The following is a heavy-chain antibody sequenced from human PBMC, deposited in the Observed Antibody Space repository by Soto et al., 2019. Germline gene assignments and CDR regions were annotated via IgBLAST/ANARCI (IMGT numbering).Heavy chain of an antibody. CDR3: AREGDRYGTVCFDS. Sequence: EVQLLDSGGGLVQPGGSLRLSCAASGFTFSSYGMSWVRQAPGKGLEWVAGIPVIGERRYYADSVKGRFTISRDNAKTTLYLQMPSRRVEDAAVYFCAREGDRYGTVCFDSWGQGTLVTVSS. D-gene: IGHD1-1*01. CDR2: IPVIGERR. J-gene: IGHJ4*02. V-gene: IGHV3-23*01. CDR1: GFTFSSYG.